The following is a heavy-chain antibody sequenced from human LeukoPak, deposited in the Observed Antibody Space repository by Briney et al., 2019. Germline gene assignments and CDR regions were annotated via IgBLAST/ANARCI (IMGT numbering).Heavy chain of an antibody. D-gene: IGHD3-3*01. CDR3: AKDATSYYDFWSGYEP. CDR2: ISGSGGST. V-gene: IGHV3-23*01. CDR1: GFTFSSYA. J-gene: IGHJ5*02. Sequence: GGSLRLSCAASGFTFSSYAMSWVRQAPGKGLEWVSAISGSGGSTYYADSVKGRFTISRDNSKNTLYLQMNSLRAEDTAVYYCAKDATSYYDFWSGYEPWGQGTLVTVSS.